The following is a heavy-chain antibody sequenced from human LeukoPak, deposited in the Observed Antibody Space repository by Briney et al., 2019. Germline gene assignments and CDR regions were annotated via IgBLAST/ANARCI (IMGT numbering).Heavy chain of an antibody. J-gene: IGHJ4*02. Sequence: ASVKVSCKASGYTFTSYGISWVRQAPGQGLEWMGWISAYNGNTNYAQKLQGRVTMTTDTSTSTAHMELRSLRSDDTAVYYCARDHRRDDSSGYYYDYFDYWGQGTLVTVSS. V-gene: IGHV1-18*01. D-gene: IGHD3-22*01. CDR1: GYTFTSYG. CDR2: ISAYNGNT. CDR3: ARDHRRDDSSGYYYDYFDY.